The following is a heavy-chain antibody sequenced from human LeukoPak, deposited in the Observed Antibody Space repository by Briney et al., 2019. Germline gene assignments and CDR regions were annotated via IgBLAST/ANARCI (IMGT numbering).Heavy chain of an antibody. Sequence: ASVKVSCKVSGYTLTELSMHWVRQAPGKGLEWMGGFDPEDGKTIYAQKFQGRVTITRDTSASTAYMELSSLRSEDTAVYYCARTTAMVTIFDYWGQGTLVTVSS. CDR3: ARTTAMVTIFDY. CDR1: GYTLTELS. CDR2: FDPEDGKT. D-gene: IGHD5-18*01. J-gene: IGHJ4*02. V-gene: IGHV1-24*01.